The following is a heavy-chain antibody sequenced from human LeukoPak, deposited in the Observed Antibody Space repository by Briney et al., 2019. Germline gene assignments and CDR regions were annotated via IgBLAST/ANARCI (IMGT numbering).Heavy chain of an antibody. D-gene: IGHD3-10*01. V-gene: IGHV4-59*08. CDR3: ARHSPASSGSRPYYYYGMDV. CDR2: IYYSGST. J-gene: IGHJ6*02. Sequence: LETLSLTCTVSGGSISSYYWSWIRQPPGKGLEWIGYIYYSGSTNYNPSLKSRVTISVDTSKNQFSLKLSSVTAADTAVYYCARHSPASSGSRPYYYYGMDVWGQGTTVTVSS. CDR1: GGSISSYY.